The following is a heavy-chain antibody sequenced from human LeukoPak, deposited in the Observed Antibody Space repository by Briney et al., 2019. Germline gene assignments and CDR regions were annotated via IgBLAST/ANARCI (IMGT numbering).Heavy chain of an antibody. CDR1: GFTFSNFW. CDR3: ARARGRYSHDY. D-gene: IGHD1-26*01. CDR2: IKQDGSEK. V-gene: IGHV3-7*01. J-gene: IGHJ4*02. Sequence: GGSLRLSCAASGFTFSNFWMTWVRQAPGKGLEWVANIKQDGSEKYYVDSVKGRFTISRDSAKNSLYLQMNSLRDEDSAVYFCARARGRYSHDYWGQGTLVTVSS.